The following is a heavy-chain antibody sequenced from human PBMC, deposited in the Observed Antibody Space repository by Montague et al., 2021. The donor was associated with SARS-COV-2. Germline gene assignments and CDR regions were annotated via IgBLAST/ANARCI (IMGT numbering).Heavy chain of an antibody. CDR2: ITPGGDIP. J-gene: IGHJ5*02. V-gene: IGHV3-23*01. D-gene: IGHD5-24*01. CDR3: VKDTYGSFDP. CDR1: GFSLSAYA. Sequence: SLRLSCAASGFSLSAYAMSWVRQAPGKGLKWVSAITPGGDIPYYADSVRGRFTISRDNARNTVYLQMDSLRVEDTAVYYCVKDTYGSFDPRGLGTLVTVSS.